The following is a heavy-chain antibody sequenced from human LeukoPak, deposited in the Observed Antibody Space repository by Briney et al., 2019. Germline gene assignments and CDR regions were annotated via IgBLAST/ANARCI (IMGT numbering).Heavy chain of an antibody. D-gene: IGHD3-10*01. Sequence: PGGSLRLSCAASGFTFSSYGMHWVRQAPGKGLEYVSAISSNGGSTYYANSVKGRFTISRDNSKNTLYLQMGSLRAEDMAVYYCARYGTNYGSGSYNYGMDVWGQGTTVTVSS. J-gene: IGHJ6*02. CDR1: GFTFSSYG. V-gene: IGHV3-64*01. CDR3: ARYGTNYGSGSYNYGMDV. CDR2: ISSNGGST.